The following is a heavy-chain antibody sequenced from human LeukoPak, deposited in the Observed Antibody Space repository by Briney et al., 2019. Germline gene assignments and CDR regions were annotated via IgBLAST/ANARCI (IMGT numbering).Heavy chain of an antibody. J-gene: IGHJ3*02. Sequence: GASVKVSCKASGYTFTSYYMHWVRQAPGQGLEWMGIINPSGGSTSYAQKFQGRVTMTRDTSTSTVYMELSSLRSEDTAVYYCARAYCSNTSCSDAFDIWGQGTMVTVSS. CDR3: ARAYCSNTSCSDAFDI. CDR1: GYTFTSYY. V-gene: IGHV1-46*01. CDR2: INPSGGST. D-gene: IGHD2-2*01.